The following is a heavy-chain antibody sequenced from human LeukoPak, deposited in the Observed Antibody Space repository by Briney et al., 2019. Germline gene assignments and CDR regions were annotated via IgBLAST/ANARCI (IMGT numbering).Heavy chain of an antibody. V-gene: IGHV3-21*01. Sequence: GGSLRLSCAASGFTFSSYSMNWVRQAPGKGLEWVSSISSSSSYIYYADSVRGRFTISRDNAKNSLYLQMNSLRAEDTAVYYCARDDSSSWTAVAGGYDYWGQGTLVTVSS. J-gene: IGHJ4*02. CDR3: ARDDSSSWTAVAGGYDY. D-gene: IGHD6-13*01. CDR2: ISSSSSYI. CDR1: GFTFSSYS.